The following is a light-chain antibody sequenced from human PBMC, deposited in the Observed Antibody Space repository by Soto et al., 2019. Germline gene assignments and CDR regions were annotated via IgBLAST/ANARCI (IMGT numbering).Light chain of an antibody. CDR1: SSDVGGYNY. CDR2: DVS. CDR3: SSYTSSSTRV. V-gene: IGLV2-14*01. J-gene: IGLJ1*01. Sequence: QSVLTQPASVSGSHGQSITISCTGTSSDVGGYNYVSWYQQHPGKAPKPMIYDVSNRPSGVSNRLSGSKSGNTASLTISGLRAEDEADYYCSSYTSSSTRVFGTGTKVTVL.